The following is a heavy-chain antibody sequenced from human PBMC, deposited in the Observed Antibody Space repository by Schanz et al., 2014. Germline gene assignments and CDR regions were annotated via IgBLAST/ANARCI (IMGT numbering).Heavy chain of an antibody. CDR2: ISYDGSNQ. CDR3: AKEESPPSLVDY. CDR1: GFTFSAYG. V-gene: IGHV3-30*19. J-gene: IGHJ4*02. Sequence: QVQLVESGGGVIQPGRSLRLSCAASGFTFSAYGMHWVRQAPGKGLEWVAVISYDGSNQYYTDSVKGRFTVSRDNSKNTVYLQMNSLRAEDTAVYYCAKEESPPSLVDYWGQGTLVTVSS.